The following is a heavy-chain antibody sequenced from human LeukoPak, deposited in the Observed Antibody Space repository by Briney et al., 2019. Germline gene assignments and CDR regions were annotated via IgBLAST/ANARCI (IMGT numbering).Heavy chain of an antibody. Sequence: GGSLRLSCAASGLTFSSFGMHWVRQAPGKGLEWVAVISNDGNNEYYADSVKGRFTISRDNYKNTLYLQMNSLRAEDTAVYYCANEEMTTVTGHYYYYMDVWGKGTTVTVSS. CDR2: ISNDGNNE. J-gene: IGHJ6*03. CDR3: ANEEMTTVTGHYYYYMDV. V-gene: IGHV3-30*18. D-gene: IGHD4-17*01. CDR1: GLTFSSFG.